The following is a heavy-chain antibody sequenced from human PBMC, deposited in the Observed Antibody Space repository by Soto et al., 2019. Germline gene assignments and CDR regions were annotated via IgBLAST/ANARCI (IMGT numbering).Heavy chain of an antibody. V-gene: IGHV2-70*04. J-gene: IGHJ6*01. CDR3: ARIVNSTPFLDV. CDR2: IDWDDDK. D-gene: IGHD6-13*01. CDR1: GFSLSTSGMR. Sequence: SGPTLVNPTQTLTLTCTFSGFSLSTSGMRVSWIRQPPGKALEWLARIDWDDDKFYSTSLKTRRTISKDTSKNQVVLTMTNMDPVDTATYYCARIVNSTPFLDVWGQGTTFTVSS.